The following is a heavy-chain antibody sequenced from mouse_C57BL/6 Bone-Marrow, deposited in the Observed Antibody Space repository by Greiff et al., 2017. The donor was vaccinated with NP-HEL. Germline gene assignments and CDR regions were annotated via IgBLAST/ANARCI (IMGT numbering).Heavy chain of an antibody. CDR3: ARRGTGASCAY. CDR1: GYTFTSYT. D-gene: IGHD6-1*01. V-gene: IGHV1-4*01. J-gene: IGHJ3*01. Sequence: QVHVKQSGAELARPGASVKMSCKASGYTFTSYTMHWVKQRPGQGLEWIGYINPSSGYTKYNQKFKDKATLTADKSSSTAYRQLSSLTSEDSAVYYCARRGTGASCAYWGQETPVTVSA. CDR2: INPSSGYT.